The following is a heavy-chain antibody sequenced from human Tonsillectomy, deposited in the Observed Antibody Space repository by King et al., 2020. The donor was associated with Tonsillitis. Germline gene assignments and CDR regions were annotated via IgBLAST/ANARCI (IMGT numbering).Heavy chain of an antibody. Sequence: VQLVESGGGLVQPGGSLRLSCAASGFTFSNYWMHWVRQAPGKGLVWVSRINGDVSSTAYADSVRGRFTISRDNAKNTLYLQLSSLSAEDTAVYYCARGTHYSSSWYDYWGQGTLVTVSS. CDR1: GFTFSNYW. J-gene: IGHJ4*02. D-gene: IGHD6-13*01. CDR2: INGDVSST. V-gene: IGHV3-74*01. CDR3: ARGTHYSSSWYDY.